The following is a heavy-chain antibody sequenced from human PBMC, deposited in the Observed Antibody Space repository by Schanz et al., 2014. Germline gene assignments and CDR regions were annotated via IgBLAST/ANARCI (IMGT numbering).Heavy chain of an antibody. Sequence: EGQLLESGGGLVQPGGSLRLSCAASGFTFSSYGMSWVCQAPGKGLEWVSGISSSGSTYYADSVKGRFTISRDNSKNTLYLQMNSLRAEDTAVYYCARDRWDWNNAFDIWGQGTMVTVSS. CDR1: GFTFSSYG. J-gene: IGHJ3*02. V-gene: IGHV3-23*01. CDR3: ARDRWDWNNAFDI. D-gene: IGHD1-1*01. CDR2: ISSSGST.